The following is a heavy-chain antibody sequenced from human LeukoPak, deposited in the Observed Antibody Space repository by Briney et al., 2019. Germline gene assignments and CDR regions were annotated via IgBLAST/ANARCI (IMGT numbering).Heavy chain of an antibody. Sequence: PSETLSLTCAVYGGSFSGYYWSWIRQPPGKGLEWIGEINHSGSTNYNPSLKSRVTISVDTSKNQFSLKLSSVTAADTAVYYCARGQRGSYGSGSYSYFDYWGQGTLVTVS. CDR2: INHSGST. V-gene: IGHV4-34*01. J-gene: IGHJ4*02. CDR1: GGSFSGYY. D-gene: IGHD3-10*01. CDR3: ARGQRGSYGSGSYSYFDY.